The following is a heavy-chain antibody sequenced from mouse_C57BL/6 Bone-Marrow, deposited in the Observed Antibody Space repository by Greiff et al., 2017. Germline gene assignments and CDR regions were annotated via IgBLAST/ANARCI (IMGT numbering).Heavy chain of an antibody. CDR1: GFTFSDFY. CDR3: ARDAGYSNSRDWYFDV. J-gene: IGHJ1*03. V-gene: IGHV7-1*01. Sequence: EVQVVESGGGLVQSGRSLRLSCATSGFTFSDFYMEWVRQAPGKGLEWIAASRNKANDYTTEYSASVKGRFIVSRDTSQSILYLQMNALRAEDTAIYYCARDAGYSNSRDWYFDVWGTGTTVTVTS. CDR2: SRNKANDYTT. D-gene: IGHD2-5*01.